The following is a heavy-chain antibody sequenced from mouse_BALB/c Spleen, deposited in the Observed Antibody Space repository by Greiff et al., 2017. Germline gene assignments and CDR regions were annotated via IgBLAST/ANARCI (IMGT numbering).Heavy chain of an antibody. CDR1: GFTFNTYA. CDR2: IRSKSNNYAT. J-gene: IGHJ3*01. CDR3: VRDYYDYPWFAY. V-gene: IGHV10-1*02. Sequence: GGGLVQPKGSLKLSCAASGFTFNTYAMNWVRQAPGKGLEWVARIRSKSNNYATYYADSVKDRFTISRDDSQSMLYLQMNNLKTEDTAMYYCVRDYYDYPWFAYWGQGTLVTVSA. D-gene: IGHD2-4*01.